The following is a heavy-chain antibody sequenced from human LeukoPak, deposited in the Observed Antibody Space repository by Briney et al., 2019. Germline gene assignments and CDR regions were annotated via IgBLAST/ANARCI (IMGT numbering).Heavy chain of an antibody. CDR3: ARQGDGYNYFDY. V-gene: IGHV4-59*08. CDR1: AGSISIYS. D-gene: IGHD5-24*01. J-gene: IGHJ4*02. Sequence: SETLSLTCTVSAGSISIYSWNWIRQAPGKGLEWIGYIHYSGSTNYNPSLKSRVTMSGDTSRNQFSLKLSSVTAADTAVYYCARQGDGYNYFDYWGQGTLVTVSS. CDR2: IHYSGST.